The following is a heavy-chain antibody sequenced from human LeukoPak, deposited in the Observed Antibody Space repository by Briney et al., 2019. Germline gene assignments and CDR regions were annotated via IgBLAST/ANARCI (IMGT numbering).Heavy chain of an antibody. Sequence: SETLSLTCSISGDYISNSNYYWGWISQPPGKGLEWIGNIYYTGRTYYNPSRRSRVSISIDTSKNEFSLKLSSVTAAHTAVYYCVRLYYYDASGPPLWGQGTLVIVSS. CDR3: VRLYYYDASGPPL. V-gene: IGHV4-39*01. CDR2: IYYTGRT. D-gene: IGHD3-22*01. J-gene: IGHJ4*02. CDR1: GDYISNSNYY.